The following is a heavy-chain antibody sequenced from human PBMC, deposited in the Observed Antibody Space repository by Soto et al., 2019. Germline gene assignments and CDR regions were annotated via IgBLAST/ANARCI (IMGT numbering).Heavy chain of an antibody. D-gene: IGHD3-3*01. J-gene: IGHJ4*02. CDR2: IKRDGNVT. CDR1: GITFSTYR. V-gene: IGHV3-74*01. Sequence: EVQLVESGGGLVQPGGSLRLSCVVSGITFSTYRMHWVRQAPGKGLVWVSHIKRDGNVTHYTDSVRGRFIISRDNAKNTLFLKMNSLRAEDTAVYYCAREKYDFWSGYYLDYWGQGTLVTVSS. CDR3: AREKYDFWSGYYLDY.